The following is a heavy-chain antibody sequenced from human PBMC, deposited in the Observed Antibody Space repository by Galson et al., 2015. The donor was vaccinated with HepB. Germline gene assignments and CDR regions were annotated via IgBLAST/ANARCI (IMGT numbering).Heavy chain of an antibody. CDR1: GFTFSSYA. J-gene: IGHJ6*02. CDR3: AKDISLLHSYGMDV. V-gene: IGHV3-23*01. Sequence: SLRLSCAVSGFTFSSYAMSWVRQAPGKGLEWVSRISGGGDTTYYADSVKGRFSISRDSFKNTLHLHMNSLRAEDTAVYYCAKDISLLHSYGMDVWGQGTTVTVSS. CDR2: ISGGGDTT. D-gene: IGHD2-15*01.